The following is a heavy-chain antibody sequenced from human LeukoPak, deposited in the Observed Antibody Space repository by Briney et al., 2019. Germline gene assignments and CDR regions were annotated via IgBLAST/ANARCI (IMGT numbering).Heavy chain of an antibody. CDR3: ASFGVEGIRIFGVVPSPS. J-gene: IGHJ5*01. V-gene: IGHV4-34*01. D-gene: IGHD3-3*01. CDR1: GGSFSDYY. CDR2: INHSGST. Sequence: SETLSLTCAVYGGSFSDYYWSWIRQTPGKGLEWIGEINHSGSTSYNSSLKSRVTISVDTSKNQFSLKLSSVTAADTAVYYCASFGVEGIRIFGVVPSPSWGHGTLVTVSS.